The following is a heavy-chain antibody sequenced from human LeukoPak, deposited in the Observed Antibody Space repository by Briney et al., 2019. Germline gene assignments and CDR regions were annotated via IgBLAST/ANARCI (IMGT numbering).Heavy chain of an antibody. Sequence: SETLSLTCTVSGGSMSGFFWTWIRQPPGRELEWIGSIYYSGSSTKYNPSLKSRVTISVDTSKSQFSLNLISATAADTAVYYCARTSRHFYGSGTNLTPWPAGMDVWGQGTTVTVSS. J-gene: IGHJ6*02. V-gene: IGHV4-59*01. D-gene: IGHD3-10*01. CDR3: ARTSRHFYGSGTNLTPWPAGMDV. CDR1: GGSMSGFF. CDR2: IYYSGSST.